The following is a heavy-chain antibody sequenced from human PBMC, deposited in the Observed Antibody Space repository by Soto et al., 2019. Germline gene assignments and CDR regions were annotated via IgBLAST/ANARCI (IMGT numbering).Heavy chain of an antibody. CDR3: ARTDYGGTYFDY. V-gene: IGHV3-33*01. CDR1: GFTFSSYG. J-gene: IGHJ4*02. Sequence: QVQLVESGGGVVQPGRSLRLSCAASGFTFSSYGMHWVRQAPGKGLEWVAVIWYDGSNKYYADSVKGRFTISRDNSKNTLYLKMNCLRAEDTAVYYCARTDYGGTYFDYWGQGTLVTVSS. D-gene: IGHD4-17*01. CDR2: IWYDGSNK.